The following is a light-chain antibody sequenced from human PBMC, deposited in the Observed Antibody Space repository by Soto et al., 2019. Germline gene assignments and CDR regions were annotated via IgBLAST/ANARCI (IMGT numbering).Light chain of an antibody. Sequence: DILMTQSPSTLSASVGDRVTITCRASQSISSWLAWYQQKPGKAPKVLIYKASSLEIGVPSRFSGSGSGTEFTLTISSLQPDDFATYYCQQYNSYWTFGQGTKVEIK. CDR3: QQYNSYWT. V-gene: IGKV1-5*03. CDR2: KAS. CDR1: QSISSW. J-gene: IGKJ1*01.